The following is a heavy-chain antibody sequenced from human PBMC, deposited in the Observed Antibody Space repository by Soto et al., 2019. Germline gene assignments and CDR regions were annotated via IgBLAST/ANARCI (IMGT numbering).Heavy chain of an antibody. V-gene: IGHV4-59*01. D-gene: IGHD6-19*01. CDR3: AREVVAGTVDY. J-gene: IGHJ4*02. Sequence: SETLSLTCTVSGGSISSYYWSWIRQPPGKGLEWIGYIYYSGSTNYNPSLKSRVTISVDTSKNQFSLKLSSVTAADTAVYYCAREVVAGTVDYWGQGTLVTVSS. CDR2: IYYSGST. CDR1: GGSISSYY.